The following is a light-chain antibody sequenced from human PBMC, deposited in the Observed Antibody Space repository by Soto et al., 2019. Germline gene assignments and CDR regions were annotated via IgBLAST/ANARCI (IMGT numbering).Light chain of an antibody. CDR1: SSVVGSYNL. V-gene: IGLV2-23*02. Sequence: QSVLTQPASVSGSPGQSITISCTGTSSVVGSYNLVSWYQQHPGKAPKLMIYEVSKRPSGVSNRFSGSKSGNTASLTISGLQAEDGADYYCCSYAGSSTLYVFGTGTKVTVL. J-gene: IGLJ1*01. CDR2: EVS. CDR3: CSYAGSSTLYV.